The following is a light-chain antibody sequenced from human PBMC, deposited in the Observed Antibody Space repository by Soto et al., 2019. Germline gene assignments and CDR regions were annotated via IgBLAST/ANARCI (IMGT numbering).Light chain of an antibody. CDR2: SNY. V-gene: IGLV1-44*01. CDR1: SSNIGNNA. Sequence: QPVLTQPPSASGTPGQRVTISCSGSSSNIGNNAVTWYQQFPGTAPKLLIYSNYERPSGVPDRISGSKFGTSASLAISGLQSEDEADYYCAAWDDTLRGVVFGGGTQLTVL. CDR3: AAWDDTLRGVV. J-gene: IGLJ3*02.